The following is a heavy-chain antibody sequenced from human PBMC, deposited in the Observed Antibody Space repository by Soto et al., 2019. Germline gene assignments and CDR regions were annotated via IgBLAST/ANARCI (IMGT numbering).Heavy chain of an antibody. V-gene: IGHV1-69*13. CDR3: AREPRYYYGMDV. CDR2: IIPIFSTA. CDR1: GGTFSSYA. Sequence: SVKVSCKASGGTFSSYAISWVRQAPGQGLEWMGGIIPIFSTANYAQKFQGRVTITADESTSTAYMELSSLRSEDTAVYYCAREPRYYYGMDVWGQGTTVTVSS. J-gene: IGHJ6*02.